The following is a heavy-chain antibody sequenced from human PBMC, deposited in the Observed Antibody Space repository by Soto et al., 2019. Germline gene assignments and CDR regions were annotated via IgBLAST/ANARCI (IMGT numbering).Heavy chain of an antibody. CDR3: AKEEGGYSSSWAYYYYGMDV. CDR1: GFTFSSYG. V-gene: IGHV3-30*18. Sequence: QVQLVESGGGVVQPGRSLRLSCAASGFTFSSYGMHWVRQAPGKGLEWVAVISYDGSNKYYADSVKGRFTISRDNSKNTLYLQMNSLRAEDTAVYYCAKEEGGYSSSWAYYYYGMDVWGQGTTVTVSS. CDR2: ISYDGSNK. J-gene: IGHJ6*02. D-gene: IGHD6-13*01.